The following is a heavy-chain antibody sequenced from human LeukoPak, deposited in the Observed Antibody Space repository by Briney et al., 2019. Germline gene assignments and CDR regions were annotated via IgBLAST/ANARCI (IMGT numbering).Heavy chain of an antibody. J-gene: IGHJ4*02. Sequence: PSETLSLTCAVYGGSFGGYYWSWIRQPPGKGLEWIGEINHSGSTNYNPSLKSRVTISVDTSKNQFSLKLSSVTAADTAVYYCARAGPVSRFDYWGQGTLVTVSS. CDR2: INHSGST. D-gene: IGHD1-20*01. CDR1: GGSFGGYY. CDR3: ARAGPVSRFDY. V-gene: IGHV4-34*01.